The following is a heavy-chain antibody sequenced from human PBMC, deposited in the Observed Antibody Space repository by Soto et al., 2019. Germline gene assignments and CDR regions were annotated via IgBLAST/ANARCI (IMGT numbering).Heavy chain of an antibody. CDR3: FSPGPANWGDYFDY. D-gene: IGHD7-27*01. Sequence: PSETLSLTCAVYGGSFSGYYWSWIRQPPGKGLEWIGSIYHSGSTYYNPSLKSRVTISVDTSKNQFSLKLSSVTAADTAVYYCFSPGPANWGDYFDYWGQGTLVTVSS. CDR2: IYHSGST. V-gene: IGHV4-34*01. J-gene: IGHJ4*02. CDR1: GGSFSGYY.